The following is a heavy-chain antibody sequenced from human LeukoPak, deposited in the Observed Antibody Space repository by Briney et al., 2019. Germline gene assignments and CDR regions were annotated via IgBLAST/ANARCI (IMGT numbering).Heavy chain of an antibody. V-gene: IGHV4-30-4*08. J-gene: IGHJ4*02. CDR3: AGRKPYYFDY. Sequence: MPSETLSLTCSVSGGSISGGGYYWSWIRQHPGKGLEWIGYIYYSGSTYYNPSLKSRVTISVDTSKNQFSLKPSSVTAADTAVYYCAGRKPYYFDYWGQGTLVTVSS. D-gene: IGHD1-14*01. CDR1: GGSISGGGYY. CDR2: IYYSGST.